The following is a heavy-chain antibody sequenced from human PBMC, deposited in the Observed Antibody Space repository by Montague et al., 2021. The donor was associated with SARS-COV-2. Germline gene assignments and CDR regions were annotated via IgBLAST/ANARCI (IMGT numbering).Heavy chain of an antibody. CDR3: AHRRGIVVGARGGFDP. CDR1: GFSLTTSGVG. V-gene: IGHV2-5*02. D-gene: IGHD2-2*01. J-gene: IGHJ5*02. Sequence: PALVKPTQTLTLTCTFSGFSLTTSGVGVGWIRQSPGKALEWLALIYWDDDKRYSPSLKSRLTITKDTSKNQVVLTMTNMEPVDTATYYCAHRRGIVVGARGGFDPWGQGILVTVSS. CDR2: IYWDDDK.